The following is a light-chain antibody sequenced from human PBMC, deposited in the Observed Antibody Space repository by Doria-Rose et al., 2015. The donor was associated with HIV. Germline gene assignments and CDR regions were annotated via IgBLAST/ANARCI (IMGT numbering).Light chain of an antibody. CDR2: DGS. Sequence: TQSPGTLSLSPGERATLSCRASQSFSSTYLAWYQQKPGQAPSLLIYDGSTRATGIPDRFSASGSGTDFTLTINRLEPEDFALYYCDQYGTSWTSGQGTKVEI. V-gene: IGKV3-20*01. J-gene: IGKJ1*01. CDR3: DQYGTSWT. CDR1: QSFSSTY.